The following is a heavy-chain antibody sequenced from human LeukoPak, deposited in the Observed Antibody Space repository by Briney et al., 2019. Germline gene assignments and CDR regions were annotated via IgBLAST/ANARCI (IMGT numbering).Heavy chain of an antibody. CDR1: GFTFSGYA. V-gene: IGHV3-30-3*01. J-gene: IGHJ4*02. CDR3: ARDGQWLDGGYFDY. Sequence: GGSLRLSCAASGFTFSGYAMHWVRQAPGKGLEWVAVISYDGSNKYYADSVKGRFTISRDNSKNTLYLQMNSLRAEDTAVYYCARDGQWLDGGYFDYWGQGTLVTVSS. D-gene: IGHD6-19*01. CDR2: ISYDGSNK.